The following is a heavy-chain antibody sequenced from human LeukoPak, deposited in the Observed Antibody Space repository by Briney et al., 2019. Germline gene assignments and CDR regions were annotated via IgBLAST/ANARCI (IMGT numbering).Heavy chain of an antibody. CDR1: GFAFGGFA. D-gene: IGHD4-17*01. V-gene: IGHV3-23*01. Sequence: TGGSLRLSCSASGFAFGGFAMGWVRQAPWKGLEWVSSISGSGGNTYYADSVEGRFTVSRDNSKNTLYLQMNSLRAEDTALYYCARGRGGDYVPSRFDYWGQGTLVTVSS. CDR3: ARGRGGDYVPSRFDY. J-gene: IGHJ4*02. CDR2: ISGSGGNT.